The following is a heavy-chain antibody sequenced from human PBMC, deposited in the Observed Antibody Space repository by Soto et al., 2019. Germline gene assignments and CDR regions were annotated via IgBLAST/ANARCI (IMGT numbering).Heavy chain of an antibody. CDR2: ISYDGQNR. CDR1: GFAFNGYG. Sequence: GGSLRLSCGASGFAFNGYGMHWVRQAPGKGLEWVATISYDGQNRFYADSVRGRITISRDNSKNTLDLEMNSLRAEDTAVYYCANQRWYSASATVLPFAYWGQGTLVTVSS. CDR3: ANQRWYSASATVLPFAY. V-gene: IGHV3-30*18. D-gene: IGHD6-13*01. J-gene: IGHJ4*02.